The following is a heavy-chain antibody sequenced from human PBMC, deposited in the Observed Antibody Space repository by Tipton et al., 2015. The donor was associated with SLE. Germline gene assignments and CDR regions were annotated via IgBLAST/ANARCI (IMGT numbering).Heavy chain of an antibody. D-gene: IGHD7-27*01. V-gene: IGHV4-34*01. J-gene: IGHJ4*02. CDR2: INHSGRT. Sequence: TLSLTCAVYGGVFSGYYWSWIRQPPGKGLEWIGEINHSGRTIYNPSLKSRVTIAVDTSKKQLSLKLSAVTAADTAVYYCARFWGPNCWYFDYWGQGTLVTVSS. CDR1: GGVFSGYY. CDR3: ARFWGPNCWYFDY.